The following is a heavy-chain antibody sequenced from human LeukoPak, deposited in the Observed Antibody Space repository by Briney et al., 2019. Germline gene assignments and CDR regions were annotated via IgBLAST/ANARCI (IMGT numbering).Heavy chain of an antibody. Sequence: GGSLRLSCAASGFTFTNCAMSWVRQAPGKGLEWVSAIVGGGGTTFYADSVKGRFTISRDNAKNTVYLQMNSLRAEDTAVYYCAKARLSTGWAYNDYWGQGTLVTVSS. CDR3: AKARLSTGWAYNDY. D-gene: IGHD6-19*01. V-gene: IGHV3-23*01. CDR2: IVGGGGTT. CDR1: GFTFTNCA. J-gene: IGHJ4*02.